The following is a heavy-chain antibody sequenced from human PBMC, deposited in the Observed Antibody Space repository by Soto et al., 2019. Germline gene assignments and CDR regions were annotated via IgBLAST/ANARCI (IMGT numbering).Heavy chain of an antibody. CDR1: GLTFSSYW. J-gene: IGHJ4*02. D-gene: IGHD3-22*01. V-gene: IGHV3-74*01. CDR2: IKSDGSGT. CDR3: ARGDGDYYDGNGYLGRH. Sequence: EVQLVESGGGLVQPGGSLRLSCAASGLTFSSYWMHWVRQAPGKGLVWVSRIKSDGSGTYYADSVKGRLTISRDNAKNTLYLQMNSLRAEDTAVYYCARGDGDYYDGNGYLGRHWGQGTLVTVSS.